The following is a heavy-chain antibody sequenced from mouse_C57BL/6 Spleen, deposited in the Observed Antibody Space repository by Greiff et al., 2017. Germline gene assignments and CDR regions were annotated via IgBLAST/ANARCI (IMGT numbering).Heavy chain of an antibody. J-gene: IGHJ2*01. CDR2: IYPGSGST. CDR3: ARSYDYFDY. Sequence: VQLQQPGAELVKPGASVKMSCKASGYTFTSYWITWVKQRPGQGLEWIGDIYPGSGSTNYNEKFKGKATLTADKSSSTAYMQFSSLTSEDSAIYYCARSYDYFDYWGQGTTLTVSS. CDR1: GYTFTSYW. V-gene: IGHV1-55*01. D-gene: IGHD1-1*01.